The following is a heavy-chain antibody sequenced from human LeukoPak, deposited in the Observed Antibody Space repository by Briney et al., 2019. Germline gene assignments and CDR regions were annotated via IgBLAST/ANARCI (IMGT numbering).Heavy chain of an antibody. D-gene: IGHD6-6*01. V-gene: IGHV4-4*07. J-gene: IGHJ5*02. Sequence: SETLSLTCTVSGGSISSYYWSWIRQPAGKGLEWIGRIYTSGSTNYNPSLKSRVTMSVDTSKNQFSLKLSSVTAADTAVYYCARVVALRRPTLHSWFDPWGQGTRVTVSS. CDR1: GGSISSYY. CDR3: ARVVALRRPTLHSWFDP. CDR2: IYTSGST.